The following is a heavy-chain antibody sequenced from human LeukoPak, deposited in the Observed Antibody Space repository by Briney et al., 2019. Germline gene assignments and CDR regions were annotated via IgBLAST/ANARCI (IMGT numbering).Heavy chain of an antibody. Sequence: GGSLRLSCAASGFIFSSYSMNWVRQAPGKGLEWVSYIRSSGSTIYYADSVKGRFTISRDNAKSSLYLQMNSLRADDTAVYYCARLRVWFGELLTAAYADYWGQGTLVTVSS. CDR3: ARLRVWFGELLTAAYADY. V-gene: IGHV3-48*01. J-gene: IGHJ4*02. CDR1: GFIFSSYS. D-gene: IGHD3-10*01. CDR2: IRSSGSTI.